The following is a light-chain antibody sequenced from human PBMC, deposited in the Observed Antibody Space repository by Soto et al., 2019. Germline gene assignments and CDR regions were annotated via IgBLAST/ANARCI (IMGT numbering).Light chain of an antibody. V-gene: IGKV3-20*01. CDR1: QSVTSTH. CDR3: QQYSSSSWT. CDR2: SAS. Sequence: EIVLTQSPGTLSLSPVERATLSCRASQSVTSTHLAWYQQKPGQAPRLLIYSASSRATGIPDRFSGSGSGTDFTLTISGLQPEDFAVYYCQQYSSSSWTFGQGTKVDI. J-gene: IGKJ1*01.